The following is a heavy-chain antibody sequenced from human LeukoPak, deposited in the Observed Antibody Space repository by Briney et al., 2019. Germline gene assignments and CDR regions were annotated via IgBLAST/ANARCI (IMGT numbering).Heavy chain of an antibody. Sequence: GGSLRLSCAASGFTFSSYAMHWVRQAPGKGLEYVSAISSNGGSTYYANSVKGRFTVSRDNSKNTLYLQMNSLRAEDTAVYYCAKDTVKVTTIRRVPHYMDVWGKGTTVTISS. CDR3: AKDTVKVTTIRRVPHYMDV. D-gene: IGHD5-12*01. V-gene: IGHV3-64*01. J-gene: IGHJ6*03. CDR2: ISSNGGST. CDR1: GFTFSSYA.